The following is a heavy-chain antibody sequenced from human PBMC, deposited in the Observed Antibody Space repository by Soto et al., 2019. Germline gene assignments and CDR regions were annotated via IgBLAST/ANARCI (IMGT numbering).Heavy chain of an antibody. CDR1: GFTFDDYA. Sequence: EVQLEESGGALVQPGRSLRLSCAASGFTFDDYAMYWVRQVLGKGLEWVSSISWNSGNIGYADSVKGRFTTSRDNAKNSLYLQMNSLRPEDTALYYCVRSKGGYSYGTPFGYWGQGTLVTVSS. D-gene: IGHD5-18*01. CDR2: ISWNSGNI. CDR3: VRSKGGYSYGTPFGY. J-gene: IGHJ4*02. V-gene: IGHV3-9*01.